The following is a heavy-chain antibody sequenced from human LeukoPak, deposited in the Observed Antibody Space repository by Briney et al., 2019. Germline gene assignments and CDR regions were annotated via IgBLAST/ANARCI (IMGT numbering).Heavy chain of an antibody. CDR1: GGSISSYY. D-gene: IGHD5-18*01. J-gene: IGHJ4*02. CDR3: ARHPRRGYSYGYVSYYFDY. Sequence: SETLPLTCTVSGGSISSYYWSWIRQPPGKGLEWIGYIYYSGSTNYNPSLKSRVTISVDTSKNQFSLKLSSVTAADTAVYYCARHPRRGYSYGYVSYYFDYWGQGTLVTVSS. V-gene: IGHV4-59*01. CDR2: IYYSGST.